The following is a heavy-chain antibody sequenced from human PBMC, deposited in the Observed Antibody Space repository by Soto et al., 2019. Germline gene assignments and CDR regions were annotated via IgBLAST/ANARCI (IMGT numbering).Heavy chain of an antibody. CDR1: GGTFSTHA. D-gene: IGHD2-15*01. CDR3: ARGYCSGGNCYSGMDV. J-gene: IGHJ6*02. Sequence: SVKVSCKASGGTFSTHAIIWVRQAPGHGLEWTGGIIPISGTTYYTQKFQGRVTITADEPTSTAFMELSSLKSDDTAVFYCARGYCSGGNCYSGMDVWGQGTMVTVSS. V-gene: IGHV1-69*13. CDR2: IIPISGTT.